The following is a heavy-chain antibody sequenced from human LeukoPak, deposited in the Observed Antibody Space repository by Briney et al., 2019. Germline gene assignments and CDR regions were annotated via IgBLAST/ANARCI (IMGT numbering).Heavy chain of an antibody. CDR3: VRRSSGNSWHIDS. J-gene: IGHJ4*02. Sequence: GGSLRPSCAASGFTFSAYDIHWVRQGSGEVLEWVGAIYAAGNTFYRDSVEGRFTISRENAKNSLYLQMNSLRAGDTAVYYCVRRSSGNSWHIDSWGQGTLVTVSS. V-gene: IGHV3-13*01. CDR1: GFTFSAYD. CDR2: IYAAGNT. D-gene: IGHD6-13*01.